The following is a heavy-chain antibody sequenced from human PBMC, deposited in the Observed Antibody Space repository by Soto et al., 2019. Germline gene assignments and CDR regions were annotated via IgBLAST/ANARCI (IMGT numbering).Heavy chain of an antibody. CDR3: ARVGMDMALGFDY. CDR2: IYYSGSS. D-gene: IGHD3-10*01. V-gene: IGHV4-59*01. CDR1: GGSISSYF. Sequence: QVQLQESGPGLVKPSETLSLTCTVSGGSISSYFWSWIRQPPGKGLEWIGYIYYSGSSNYNPSLKSRVTISVDTSKNQFSLKLSSVTAADPAVYYCARVGMDMALGFDYWGQGTLVSVSS. J-gene: IGHJ4*02.